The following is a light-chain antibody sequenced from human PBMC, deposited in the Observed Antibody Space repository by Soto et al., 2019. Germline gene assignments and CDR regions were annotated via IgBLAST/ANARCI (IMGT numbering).Light chain of an antibody. J-gene: IGKJ4*02. CDR1: QNIRSW. CDR2: KAS. V-gene: IGKV1-5*03. Sequence: IQINQSASTLSASVGDRVTITCRASQNIRSWLAWYQQKPGKAPRLLIYKASSLESGVPSRFSGSGSGTEFTLTISSLQPDDSATYYCQQYDSSSTFGGGTNVDIK. CDR3: QQYDSSST.